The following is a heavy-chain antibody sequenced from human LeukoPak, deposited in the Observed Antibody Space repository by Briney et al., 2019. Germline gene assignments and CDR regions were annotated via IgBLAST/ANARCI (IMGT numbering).Heavy chain of an antibody. CDR1: GFTFSSYA. CDR3: AKLLAVAGTGDDY. D-gene: IGHD6-19*01. V-gene: IGHV3-23*01. Sequence: GGSLRLSCAASGFTFSSYAMSWVRQAPGKGLEWVSAISGSGGSTYYADSVKGRFTISRDNSKDTLYLQMNSLRAEDTAVYYCAKLLAVAGTGDDYWGQGTLVTVSS. CDR2: ISGSGGST. J-gene: IGHJ4*02.